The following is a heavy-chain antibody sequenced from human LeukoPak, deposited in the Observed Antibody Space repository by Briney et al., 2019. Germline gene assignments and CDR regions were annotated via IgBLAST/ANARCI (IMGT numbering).Heavy chain of an antibody. Sequence: HSGGSLRLSCAASGFTFGSYAMHWVRQAPGKGLEWVAVISYDGSNKYYADSVKGRFTISRDNSKNTLYLQMNSLRAEDTAVYYCASWPGVRGVIKDYWGQGTLVTVSS. CDR3: ASWPGVRGVIKDY. V-gene: IGHV3-30-3*01. CDR1: GFTFGSYA. D-gene: IGHD3-10*01. J-gene: IGHJ4*02. CDR2: ISYDGSNK.